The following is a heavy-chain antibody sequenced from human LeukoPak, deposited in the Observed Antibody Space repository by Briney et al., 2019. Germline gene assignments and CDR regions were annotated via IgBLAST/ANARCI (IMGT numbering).Heavy chain of an antibody. Sequence: ASVKVSCKASGGTFSSYAISWVRQAPGQGLEWMGGIIPIFGTANYAQKFQGRVTITADKSTSTAYMELSSLRSEDTAVYYCAREEAIGGYYDPNYYYYMDVWGKGTTVTVSS. CDR3: AREEAIGGYYDPNYYYYMDV. CDR2: IIPIFGTA. D-gene: IGHD3-22*01. CDR1: GGTFSSYA. J-gene: IGHJ6*03. V-gene: IGHV1-69*06.